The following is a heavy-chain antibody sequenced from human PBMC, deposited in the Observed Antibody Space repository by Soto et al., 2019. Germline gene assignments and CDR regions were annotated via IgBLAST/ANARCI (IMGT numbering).Heavy chain of an antibody. CDR1: GFPFSTYP. D-gene: IGHD4-4*01. V-gene: IGHV3-23*01. J-gene: IGHJ6*02. CDR2: ISGSGIST. Sequence: EVELMESGGGLVQPGGSLRLSCAASGFPFSTYPMNWVRQVPGKGLEWVSGISGSGISTFYADSVKGRFTISRDKSKNTVYLQMNRLRAEDTALYYCVKLPVTTASYYYFGMDVWGQGTTVTVSS. CDR3: VKLPVTTASYYYFGMDV.